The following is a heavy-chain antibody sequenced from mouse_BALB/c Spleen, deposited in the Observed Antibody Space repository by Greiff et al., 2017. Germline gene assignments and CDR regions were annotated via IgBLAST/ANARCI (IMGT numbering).Heavy chain of an antibody. Sequence: VQLQQSGPGLVKPSQSLSLTCTVTGYSITSDYAWNWIRQFPGNKLEWMGYISYSGSTSYNPSLKSRISITRDTSKNQFFLQLNSVTTEDTATYYCASLYYRYDAYYFDYWGQGTTLTVSS. CDR2: ISYSGST. CDR3: ASLYYRYDAYYFDY. CDR1: GYSITSDYA. V-gene: IGHV3-2*02. D-gene: IGHD2-14*01. J-gene: IGHJ2*01.